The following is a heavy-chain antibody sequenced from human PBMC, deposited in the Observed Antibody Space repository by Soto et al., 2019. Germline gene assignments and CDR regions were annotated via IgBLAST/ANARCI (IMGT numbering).Heavy chain of an antibody. CDR2: IYYSGST. CDR3: ARECFRGVITSYAEWYFDY. D-gene: IGHD3-10*01. Sequence: SETLSLTCTVSGGSISSGGYYWSWIRQHPGKGLEWIVNIYYSGSTYDNPSLSSRGTITVDTSKTQYFLKLSSVTAADTPVYYCARECFRGVITSYAEWYFDYWGQGTLVTVSS. V-gene: IGHV4-31*03. J-gene: IGHJ4*02. CDR1: GGSISSGGYY.